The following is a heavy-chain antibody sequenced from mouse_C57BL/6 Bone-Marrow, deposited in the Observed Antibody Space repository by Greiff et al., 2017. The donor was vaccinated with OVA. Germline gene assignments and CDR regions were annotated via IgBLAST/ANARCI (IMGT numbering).Heavy chain of an antibody. V-gene: IGHV3-6*01. Sequence: DVQLQESGPGLVKPSQSLSLTCSVTGYSITSGYYWNWIRQFPGNKLEWMGYISYDGSNNYNPSLKNRISITRDTSKNQFFLKLNSVTTEDTATYYCARGTVVARGYFDVWGTGTTVTVSS. CDR2: ISYDGSN. CDR3: ARGTVVARGYFDV. J-gene: IGHJ1*03. D-gene: IGHD1-1*01. CDR1: GYSITSGYY.